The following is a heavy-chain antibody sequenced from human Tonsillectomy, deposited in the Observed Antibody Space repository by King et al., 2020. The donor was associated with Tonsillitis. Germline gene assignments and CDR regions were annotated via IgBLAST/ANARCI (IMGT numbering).Heavy chain of an antibody. Sequence: VQLVESGGGLVQPGGSLRLSCAASGFTFSSYAMTWVRQAPGKGLEWVSSLSGTGVSTYYADSVKGRFTISRDNSKNTLYLQMSSLKAEDTAVYYCAKGAVAGTGIGDWFDPWGQGTLVTVSS. V-gene: IGHV3-23*04. J-gene: IGHJ5*02. CDR3: AKGAVAGTGIGDWFDP. D-gene: IGHD6-19*01. CDR2: LSGTGVST. CDR1: GFTFSSYA.